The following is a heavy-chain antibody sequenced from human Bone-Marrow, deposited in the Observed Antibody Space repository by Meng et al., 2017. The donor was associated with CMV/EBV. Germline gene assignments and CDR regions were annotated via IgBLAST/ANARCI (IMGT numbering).Heavy chain of an antibody. V-gene: IGHV3-30*02. CDR2: IRYDGSNK. J-gene: IGHJ6*02. D-gene: IGHD6-13*01. CDR1: GFTFSSDG. CDR3: ANTGSSWNDSGMDV. Sequence: GESLKISCAASGFTFSSDGMHWVRQAPGKGLEWVAFIRYDGSNKYYADSVKGRFTISRDNSKNTLYLQMNSLRAEETAVYYCANTGSSWNDSGMDVWGQGTTVTVSS.